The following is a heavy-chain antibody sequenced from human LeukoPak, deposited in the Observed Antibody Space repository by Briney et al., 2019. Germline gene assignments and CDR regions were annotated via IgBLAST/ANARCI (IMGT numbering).Heavy chain of an antibody. D-gene: IGHD6-19*01. Sequence: PSETLSLTCTVSGGSISSYYWSWIRQPPGKGLEWIGYIYYSGSTNYNPSLKSRVTISVDTSKNQFSLKLSSVTAADTAVYYCARLTVAGKTFDYWGQGTLVTVSS. CDR1: GGSISSYY. V-gene: IGHV4-59*08. CDR2: IYYSGST. CDR3: ARLTVAGKTFDY. J-gene: IGHJ4*02.